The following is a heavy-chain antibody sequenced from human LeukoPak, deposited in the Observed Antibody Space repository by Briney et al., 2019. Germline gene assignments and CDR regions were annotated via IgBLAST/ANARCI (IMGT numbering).Heavy chain of an antibody. CDR3: ARPAYCDGTNCGYWLDP. D-gene: IGHD2-21*01. J-gene: IGHJ5*02. Sequence: ASVKVSCKTYGSTFTWFLIHWVRQAPGQGLEWVGTINPRGDITSYAQRFQGRVTLTEDTSTSTFYMELSSLTSDDTAVYFCARPAYCDGTNCGYWLDPWGPGTLVTISS. CDR2: INPRGDIT. V-gene: IGHV1-46*01. CDR1: GSTFTWFL.